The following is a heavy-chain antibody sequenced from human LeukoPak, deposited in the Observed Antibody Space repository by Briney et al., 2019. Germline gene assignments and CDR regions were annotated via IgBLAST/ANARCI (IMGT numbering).Heavy chain of an antibody. J-gene: IGHJ3*02. V-gene: IGHV3-48*01. CDR2: ISSSSNTI. CDR1: GFTLSSHT. Sequence: GGSLRLSCAASGFTLSSHTMNWVRQAPGKGLEWVSYISSSSNTIYYADSVKGRFTISRDNAKNSLYLQMNSLRAEDTALYHCARRTPQGDHDAFDIWGQGTMVIVSS. CDR3: ARRTPQGDHDAFDI. D-gene: IGHD3-16*01.